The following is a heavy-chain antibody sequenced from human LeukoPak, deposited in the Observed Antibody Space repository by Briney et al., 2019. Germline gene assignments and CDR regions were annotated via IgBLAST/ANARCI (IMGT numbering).Heavy chain of an antibody. CDR1: GESFSSHG. CDR2: IIPVFHTA. J-gene: IGHJ5*02. V-gene: IGHV1-69*05. D-gene: IGHD3-3*01. CDR3: ARGRVVRTIFGVARGNWFDP. Sequence: ASVKVSCKTSGESFSSHGISWVRQAPGQGLEWVGGIIPVFHTAKYAQNFQDRLTITTDESTDTVYMELSSLRSEDTAVYYCARGRVVRTIFGVARGNWFDPWGQGTLVTVSS.